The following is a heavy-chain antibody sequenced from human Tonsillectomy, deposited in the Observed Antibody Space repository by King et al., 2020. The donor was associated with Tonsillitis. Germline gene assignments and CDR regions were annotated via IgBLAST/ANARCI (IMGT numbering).Heavy chain of an antibody. J-gene: IGHJ5*02. Sequence: QLQESGPGLVKPSQTLSLTCTVSGGSISGGDCYWSWIRQFPGKGLEWIGYIYNSWNTYYNPSLKSRLTISVDTSKNQFSLKLTSVTAADTAGYYCGRYEGGVFDPWGQGTLVTVSS. CDR3: GRYEGGVFDP. V-gene: IGHV4-31*03. CDR2: IYNSWNT. CDR1: GGSISGGDCY. D-gene: IGHD2-15*01.